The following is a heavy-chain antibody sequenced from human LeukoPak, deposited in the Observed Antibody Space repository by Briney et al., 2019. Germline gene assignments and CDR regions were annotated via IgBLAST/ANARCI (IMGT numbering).Heavy chain of an antibody. CDR2: ISAYNGNT. D-gene: IGHD3-22*01. V-gene: IGHV1-18*01. J-gene: IGHJ4*02. CDR1: GYTFTSYG. Sequence: ASVKVSCKASGYTFTSYGISWVRQAPGQGLEWMGWISAYNGNTNYAQKLQGRVTMTTDTSTSTGYMELRSLRSDDTAVYYCARDLTWGYYDSSGYSDYWGQGTLVTVSS. CDR3: ARDLTWGYYDSSGYSDY.